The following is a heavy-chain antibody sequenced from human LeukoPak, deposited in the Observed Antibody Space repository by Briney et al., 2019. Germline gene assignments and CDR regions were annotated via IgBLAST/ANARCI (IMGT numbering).Heavy chain of an antibody. J-gene: IGHJ4*02. D-gene: IGHD2-15*01. CDR3: AKTTTGYSSGRYPAWPIDY. CDR1: GFTFGSYA. CDR2: IFGSGGSA. V-gene: IGHV3-23*01. Sequence: GGSLRLSCAASGFTFGSYARYWIRQAPGKGLEWVSGIFGSGGSAHYADSVKGRFTISSDNSKNTVYLQMDSLRVEDTAIYYCAKTTTGYSSGRYPAWPIDYWGQGTLVTVSS.